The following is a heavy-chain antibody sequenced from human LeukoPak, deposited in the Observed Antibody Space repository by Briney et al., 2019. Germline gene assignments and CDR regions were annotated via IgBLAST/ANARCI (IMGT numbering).Heavy chain of an antibody. CDR3: ARTSGSYQRLFDY. CDR2: IKQDGSEK. Sequence: GSLRLSCAASGFTFSSYWISWVRQAPGKGLEWVANIKQDGSEKYYLDSVKGRFTISRDNAKNSLYLQMNSLRAEDTAVYYCARTSGSYQRLFDYWGQGTLVTVSS. D-gene: IGHD1-26*01. V-gene: IGHV3-7*01. CDR1: GFTFSSYW. J-gene: IGHJ4*02.